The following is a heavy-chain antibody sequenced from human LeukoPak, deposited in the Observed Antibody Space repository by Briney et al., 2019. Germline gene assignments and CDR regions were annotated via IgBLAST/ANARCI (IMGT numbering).Heavy chain of an antibody. CDR2: ISSSGSTI. D-gene: IGHD5-18*01. V-gene: IGHV3-48*03. Sequence: GGSLRLSCAASGFTFSSYEMNWVRQAPGKGLEWVSYISSSGSTIYYADSVKGRFTISRDNGKNSLYLQMNSLRAEDTAVYYCARDPYGYPFDYWGQGTLVTVSS. CDR3: ARDPYGYPFDY. J-gene: IGHJ4*02. CDR1: GFTFSSYE.